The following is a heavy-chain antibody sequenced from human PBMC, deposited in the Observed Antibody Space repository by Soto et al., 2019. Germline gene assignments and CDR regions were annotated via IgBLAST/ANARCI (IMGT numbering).Heavy chain of an antibody. CDR2: ISRDGSSK. CDR1: GFTFSRYA. D-gene: IGHD2-8*01. Sequence: GGSLRLSCAASGFTFSRYAMHWVRQAPGEGLEWVAVISRDGSSKYYGDSVKGRFTVSRDSSNNTLYLSMTSLRPDDTAVFYCARSRNGAVPDPINFWGQGTLVTVSS. V-gene: IGHV3-30-3*01. J-gene: IGHJ4*02. CDR3: ARSRNGAVPDPINF.